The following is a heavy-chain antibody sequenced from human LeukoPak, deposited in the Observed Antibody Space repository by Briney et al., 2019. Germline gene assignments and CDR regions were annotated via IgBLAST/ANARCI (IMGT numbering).Heavy chain of an antibody. J-gene: IGHJ3*02. CDR2: IYYSGSA. V-gene: IGHV4-59*01. Sequence: TSETLSLTCTISGGSISSYYWSWIRQPPGKGLEWIGYIYYSGSANYNTSLKSRVTISVDTSKNQFSLKLSSVTAADTAVYYCARETTESAFDIWGQGTMVTVSS. CDR3: ARETTESAFDI. D-gene: IGHD4-17*01. CDR1: GGSISSYY.